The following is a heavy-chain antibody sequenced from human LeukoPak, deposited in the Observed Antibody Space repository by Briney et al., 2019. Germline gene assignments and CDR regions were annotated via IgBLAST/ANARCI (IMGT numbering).Heavy chain of an antibody. Sequence: SQTLSLTCTVSGGSISSGGYYWSWIRQPPGKGLEWIGYIYHSGSTYYNPSLKSRVTISIDRSKNQFSLKLSSVTAADTAVYYCASADPIVVVPAAIWFPYYFDYWGQGTLVTVSS. J-gene: IGHJ4*02. CDR3: ASADPIVVVPAAIWFPYYFDY. CDR2: IYHSGST. CDR1: GGSISSGGYY. V-gene: IGHV4-30-2*01. D-gene: IGHD2-2*01.